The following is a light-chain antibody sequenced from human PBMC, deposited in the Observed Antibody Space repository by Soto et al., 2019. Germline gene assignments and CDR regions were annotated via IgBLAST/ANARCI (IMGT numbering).Light chain of an antibody. CDR1: SSDIGTFSS. CDR2: EVT. CDR3: SSYRSSDVI. Sequence: QSALTQPPSASGSPGQSVTISCTGTSSDIGTFSSISWYQQYPGKAPKLMIFEVTFRPSGVSNRFSGSKSGNTASLTISGLQAEDEADYYCSSYRSSDVIFGGGTQLTVL. J-gene: IGLJ2*01. V-gene: IGLV2-14*01.